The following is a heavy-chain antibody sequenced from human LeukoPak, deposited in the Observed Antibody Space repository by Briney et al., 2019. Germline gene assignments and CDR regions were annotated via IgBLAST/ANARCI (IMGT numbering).Heavy chain of an antibody. Sequence: GGSLRLSCAASGFTFSSYAMSWVRQAPGKGLEWVSAISGSGGSTYYADPVKGRFTISRDNSKNTLYLQMNSLRAEDTAVYYCAKDLCYYDSSGYYYENYFDYWGQGTLVTVSS. CDR3: AKDLCYYDSSGYYYENYFDY. CDR1: GFTFSSYA. J-gene: IGHJ4*02. V-gene: IGHV3-23*01. D-gene: IGHD3-22*01. CDR2: ISGSGGST.